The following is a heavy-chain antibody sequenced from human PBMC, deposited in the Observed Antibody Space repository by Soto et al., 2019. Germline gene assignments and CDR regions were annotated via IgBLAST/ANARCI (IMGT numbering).Heavy chain of an antibody. V-gene: IGHV1-69*13. J-gene: IGHJ5*02. CDR3: ARRLDAADDYYDSSGYSGFDP. Sequence: SVKVSCKASGGTFSSYAISWVRQAPGQGLEWMGGIIPIFGTANYAQKFQGRVTITADESTSTAYMGLSSLRSEDTAVYYCARRLDAADDYYDSSGYSGFDPWGQGTLVTVSS. D-gene: IGHD3-22*01. CDR2: IIPIFGTA. CDR1: GGTFSSYA.